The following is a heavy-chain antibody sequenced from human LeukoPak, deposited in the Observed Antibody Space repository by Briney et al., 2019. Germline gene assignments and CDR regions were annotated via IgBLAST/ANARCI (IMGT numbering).Heavy chain of an antibody. CDR3: ARDRGNGALDY. V-gene: IGHV3-48*03. CDR1: GFTFSSYE. J-gene: IGHJ4*02. Sequence: PGGSLRPSCAAPGFTFSSYEMNWVRQAPGKGLEWVSYISSSGSTIYYADSVKGRFTISRDNAKNSLYLQMNSLRAEDTAVYYCARDRGNGALDYWGQGTLVTVSS. CDR2: ISSSGSTI. D-gene: IGHD1-1*01.